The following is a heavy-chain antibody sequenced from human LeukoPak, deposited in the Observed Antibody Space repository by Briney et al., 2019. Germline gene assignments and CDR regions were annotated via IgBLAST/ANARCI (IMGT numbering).Heavy chain of an antibody. CDR2: TYSIGST. J-gene: IGHJ4*02. CDR1: GGSISSYY. D-gene: IGHD5-18*01. V-gene: IGHV4-59*01. Sequence: SETLSLSCSVSGGSISSYYWSRIRQPPGKGLEWIGNTYSIGSTNYNPSLKSRVTISVDTSKNQFSLKLSSVTAADTAVYYCARTRGYSYGPSDYWGQGTLVTVSP. CDR3: ARTRGYSYGPSDY.